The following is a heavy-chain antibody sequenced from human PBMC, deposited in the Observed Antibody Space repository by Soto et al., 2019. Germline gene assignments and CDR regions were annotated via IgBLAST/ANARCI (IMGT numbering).Heavy chain of an antibody. V-gene: IGHV2-5*02. CDR1: GFSLSIRGVS. D-gene: IGHD2-8*02. CDR3: EHGCTGSGWFQKWCEP. Sequence: QITLKESGPTLVKPTQTLTLTSTFSGFSLSIRGVSVGWIRQPPGKALEWLALIYWDDDKRYSPSLKSRLTSSNYSSKYHVVLRISNMAPLDTATYYYEHGCTGSGWFQKWCEPWGQGTLVTVS. CDR2: IYWDDDK. J-gene: IGHJ5*02.